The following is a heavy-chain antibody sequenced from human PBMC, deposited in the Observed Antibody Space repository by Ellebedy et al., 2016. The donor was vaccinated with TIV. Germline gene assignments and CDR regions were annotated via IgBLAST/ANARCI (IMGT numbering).Heavy chain of an antibody. V-gene: IGHV4-31*03. J-gene: IGHJ3*02. CDR1: GASIDSGGYY. CDR2: IYYNGNT. D-gene: IGHD4-17*01. Sequence: MPSETLSLTCTVSGASIDSGGYYWNWIRQHPGKGLAWVGYIYYNGNTYYNPSLKSRLTISLDTSKTQFSLTLSSVTAADTAVYYCARDANDYGIDAFDIWGQGTMVTVSS. CDR3: ARDANDYGIDAFDI.